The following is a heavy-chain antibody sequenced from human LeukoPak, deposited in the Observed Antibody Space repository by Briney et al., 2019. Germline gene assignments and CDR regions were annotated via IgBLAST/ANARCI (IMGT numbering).Heavy chain of an antibody. V-gene: IGHV3-20*01. CDR2: INWNGGST. CDR1: GFTFDDYG. Sequence: GGSLRLSCAASGFTFDDYGMSWVRQAPVKELEWVSGINWNGGSTGYADSVKGRFTISRDNAKNSLYLQMNSLRAEDTALYHCASGTGDYFDYWGQGTLVTVSS. J-gene: IGHJ4*02. CDR3: ASGTGDYFDY. D-gene: IGHD1-14*01.